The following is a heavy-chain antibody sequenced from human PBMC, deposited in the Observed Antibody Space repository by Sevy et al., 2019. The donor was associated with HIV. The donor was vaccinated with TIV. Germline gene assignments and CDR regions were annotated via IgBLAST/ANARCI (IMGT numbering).Heavy chain of an antibody. D-gene: IGHD1-1*01. Sequence: GGSLRLSCAASGFTFSSAWMNWFRQAPGKGLGWIGRIKSKHDGETTDYAAPVKGGTTISRDDSKNTLYLQINSLKSEDTAIYYCSTGFSPAWHDHRWGQGTLVTVSS. V-gene: IGHV3-15*01. J-gene: IGHJ1*01. CDR3: STGFSPAWHDHR. CDR1: GFTFSSAW. CDR2: IKSKHDGETT.